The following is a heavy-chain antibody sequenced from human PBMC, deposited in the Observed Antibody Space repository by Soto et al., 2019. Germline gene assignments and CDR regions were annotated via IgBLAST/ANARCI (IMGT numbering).Heavy chain of an antibody. V-gene: IGHV3-23*01. D-gene: IGHD5-12*01. J-gene: IGHJ4*02. CDR2: ISGSGGST. CDR3: AKVGSGVYSGYDYDH. Sequence: EVQLLESGGGLVQPGGSLRLSCAASGFTFSSYAMSWVRQAPGKGLEWFSVISGSGGSTSYADSVKGRSTISRDNSKNTLYLQMNSLRAEDTAVYYCAKVGSGVYSGYDYDHWGQGTLVTVSS. CDR1: GFTFSSYA.